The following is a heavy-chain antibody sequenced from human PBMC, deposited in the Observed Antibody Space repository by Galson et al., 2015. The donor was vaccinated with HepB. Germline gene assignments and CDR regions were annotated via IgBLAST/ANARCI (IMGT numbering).Heavy chain of an antibody. CDR1: GYTFTSYA. J-gene: IGHJ6*02. CDR2: INAGNGNT. CDR3: AREERVGATHYYGMDV. D-gene: IGHD1-26*01. V-gene: IGHV1-3*01. Sequence: SVKVSCKASGYTFTSYAMHWVRQAPGQRLEWMGWINAGNGNTKYSQKFQGRVTITRDTSASTAYMELSSLRSEDTAVYYCAREERVGATHYYGMDVWGQGTTVTVSS.